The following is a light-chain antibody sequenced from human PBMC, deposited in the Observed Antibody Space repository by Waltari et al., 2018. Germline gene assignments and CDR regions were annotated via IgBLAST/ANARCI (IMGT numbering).Light chain of an antibody. V-gene: IGLV3-19*01. J-gene: IGLJ3*02. Sequence: SSELTQDPAVSVALGQTVRITCQGDSLRRYYASWYQQRPGQAPRIVLYGQDNRPSGIPDRVSGSTSGDTASLTITGAQAEDEADYYCHSRDTISTRVFGGGTRLTV. CDR2: GQD. CDR1: SLRRYY. CDR3: HSRDTISTRV.